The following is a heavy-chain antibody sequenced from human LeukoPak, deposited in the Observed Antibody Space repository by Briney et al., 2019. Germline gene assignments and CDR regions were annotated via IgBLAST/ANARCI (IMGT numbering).Heavy chain of an antibody. CDR2: IIPIFGTA. V-gene: IGHV1-69*05. Sequence: SVKVSCKASGGTFSSYAISWVRQAPGQGLEWMGGIIPIFGTANYAQKFQGRVTMTRNTSISTAYMELSSLRSEDTAVYYCARVYGDSSSWYRDYYYYGMDVWGQGTTVTVSS. J-gene: IGHJ6*02. CDR1: GGTFSSYA. D-gene: IGHD6-13*01. CDR3: ARVYGDSSSWYRDYYYYGMDV.